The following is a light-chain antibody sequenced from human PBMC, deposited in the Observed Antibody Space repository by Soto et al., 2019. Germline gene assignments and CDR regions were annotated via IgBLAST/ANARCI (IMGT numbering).Light chain of an antibody. CDR1: QSVSSY. CDR3: QQYGGSPIT. CDR2: GAS. J-gene: IGKJ5*01. V-gene: IGKV3-20*01. Sequence: EIVLTQSPATLSLSPGERATLSCRASQSVSSYLAWYQQKPGQAPRLLISGASSRASGVPDRFSGNGSETDFTLIISRLQPEDFALYYCQQYGGSPITFGQGTRLEI.